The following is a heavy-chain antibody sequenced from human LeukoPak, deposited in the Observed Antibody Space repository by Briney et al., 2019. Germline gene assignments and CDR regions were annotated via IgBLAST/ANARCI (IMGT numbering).Heavy chain of an antibody. CDR2: INSDGSRT. D-gene: IGHD6-19*01. CDR1: GFTFSTYW. Sequence: GGSLRLSCAASGFTFSTYWMHWVRQAPGKGLVWVSRINSDGSRTTYADSVRGRFTISRDNAKNTLYLQMDSLRTEDTAVYYCARPETQYSSGLDGFDIWGQGTMVTVSS. V-gene: IGHV3-74*01. CDR3: ARPETQYSSGLDGFDI. J-gene: IGHJ3*02.